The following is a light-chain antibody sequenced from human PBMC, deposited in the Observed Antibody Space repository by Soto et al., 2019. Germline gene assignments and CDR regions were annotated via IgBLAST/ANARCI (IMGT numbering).Light chain of an antibody. J-gene: IGKJ2*01. CDR3: QQTDDFPLYT. CDR1: QSISSY. V-gene: IGKV1-39*01. Sequence: DIQMTQSPSSLSASVGDRVTITCRASQSISSYLNWYQQKPGKAPKLLIYAASSLQSGVPSRFSGGGSGTDFTFTISRLQPEDIATYYCQQTDDFPLYTFGQGTKVDIK. CDR2: AAS.